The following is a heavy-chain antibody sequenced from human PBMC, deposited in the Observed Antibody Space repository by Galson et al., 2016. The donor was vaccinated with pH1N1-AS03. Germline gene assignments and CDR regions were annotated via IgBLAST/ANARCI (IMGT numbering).Heavy chain of an antibody. J-gene: IGHJ3*02. D-gene: IGHD5-18*01. Sequence: SLRLSCASSGFTFRTFSIYWVRQAPGKGLEYVSGISDNGINTYYADPVKARFTISRDKSKNTVYLQMSSLRIEDTAVYYCIKEGNRLRSRRSDAFDIWGRGTMVTVSS. CDR1: GFTFRTFS. V-gene: IGHV3-64D*06. CDR2: ISDNGINT. CDR3: IKEGNRLRSRRSDAFDI.